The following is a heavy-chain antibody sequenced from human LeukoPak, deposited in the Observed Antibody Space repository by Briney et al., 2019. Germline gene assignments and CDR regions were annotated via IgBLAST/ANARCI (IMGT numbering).Heavy chain of an antibody. D-gene: IGHD1-1*01. Sequence: GRSLGLSCAASGFTFSSYVMHWVRQAPGTGLEWVADVLYDGTTKHYADSVKGRFTISRDNSKNTLYLQMNSLRPEDTAVYYCARAGGPNWPDVNWFGPWGQGTLVTVSS. CDR1: GFTFSSYV. J-gene: IGHJ5*02. V-gene: IGHV3-30*03. CDR2: VLYDGTTK. CDR3: ARAGGPNWPDVNWFGP.